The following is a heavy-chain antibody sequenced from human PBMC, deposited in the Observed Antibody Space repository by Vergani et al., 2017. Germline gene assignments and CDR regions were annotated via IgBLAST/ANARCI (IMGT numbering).Heavy chain of an antibody. CDR3: ATQQQPPDSYFDY. V-gene: IGHV3-7*03. CDR1: GFTFSSYW. Sequence: EVQLVESGGGLVQPGGSLRLSCAASGFTFSSYWMSWVRQAPGKGLEWVANIKQDGSEKYYVDSVKGRFTISRDNAKNSLYLQMNSLRAEDTAVYYCATQQQPPDSYFDYWGQGTTVTVSS. D-gene: IGHD6-13*01. CDR2: IKQDGSEK. J-gene: IGHJ4*03.